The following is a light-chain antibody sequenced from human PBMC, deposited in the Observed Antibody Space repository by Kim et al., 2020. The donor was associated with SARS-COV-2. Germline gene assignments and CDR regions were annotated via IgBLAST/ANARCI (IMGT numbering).Light chain of an antibody. J-gene: IGKJ1*01. V-gene: IGKV1-8*01. CDR1: QSINSY. CDR2: AAS. Sequence: TGYRVTNPCRASQSINSYLAWHQQKPGKAPKLLIYAASTLQSGVPSRFSGSGSGTDFTLTINCLQSEDFATYYCQQYYSYPPTFGQGTKVEIK. CDR3: QQYYSYPPT.